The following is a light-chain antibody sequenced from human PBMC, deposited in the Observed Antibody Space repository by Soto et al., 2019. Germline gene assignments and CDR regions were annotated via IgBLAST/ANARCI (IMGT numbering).Light chain of an antibody. V-gene: IGLV1-51*01. J-gene: IGLJ2*01. CDR2: DDS. CDR1: SSNLGNNY. CDR3: GTWDSSLTAVV. Sequence: QSVLTQPPSMSAAPGQKVTISCSGSSSNLGNNYVSWYQRLPGTAPKLLIYDDSERPPGIPDRFSGSKSGSSATLGISGLQPGDEADYYCGTWDSSLTAVVFGGGTKLTVL.